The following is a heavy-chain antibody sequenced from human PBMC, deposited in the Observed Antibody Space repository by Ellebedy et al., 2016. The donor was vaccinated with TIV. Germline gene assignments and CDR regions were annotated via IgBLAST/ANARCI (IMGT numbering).Heavy chain of an antibody. Sequence: GESLKISXAASGFTFSSYGMHWVRQAPGKGLEWVAVISYDGSNKYYADSVKGRFTISRDNSKNTLYLQMNSLRDEDTAVYYCARVRYYYDSSGYLDAFDIWGQGTMVTVSS. CDR2: ISYDGSNK. CDR1: GFTFSSYG. J-gene: IGHJ3*02. V-gene: IGHV3-30*03. CDR3: ARVRYYYDSSGYLDAFDI. D-gene: IGHD3-22*01.